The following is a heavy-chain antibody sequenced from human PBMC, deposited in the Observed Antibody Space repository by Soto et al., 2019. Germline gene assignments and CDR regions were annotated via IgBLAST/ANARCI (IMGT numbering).Heavy chain of an antibody. CDR2: INPNSGGT. CDR1: GYTFTAYY. Sequence: QVQLVQSGAEVKKPGASVKVSCKASGYTFTAYYMHWLRQAPGQGLEWMGWINPNSGGTNYAQRFQGRVTVTNDPSISTTYMELSSLGSEDTAVYYGARGVFDRSGNYNASWFAPWGQGTLVTVSS. CDR3: ARGVFDRSGNYNASWFAP. D-gene: IGHD3-22*01. V-gene: IGHV1-2*02. J-gene: IGHJ5*02.